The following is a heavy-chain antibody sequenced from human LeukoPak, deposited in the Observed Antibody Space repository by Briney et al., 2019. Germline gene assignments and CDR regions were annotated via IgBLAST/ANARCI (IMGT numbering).Heavy chain of an antibody. CDR2: ISSSGST. CDR3: ARGDSSSWYYYYYYMDV. CDR1: GDSISSGDYY. V-gene: IGHV4-61*02. D-gene: IGHD6-13*01. Sequence: PSETLSLTCTVSGDSISSGDYYWSWIRQPAGKGLEWIGRISSSGSTNYNPSLKSRVTISVDTSKNQFSLKLSSVTAADTAVYYCARGDSSSWYYYYYYMDVWGKGTTVTVSS. J-gene: IGHJ6*03.